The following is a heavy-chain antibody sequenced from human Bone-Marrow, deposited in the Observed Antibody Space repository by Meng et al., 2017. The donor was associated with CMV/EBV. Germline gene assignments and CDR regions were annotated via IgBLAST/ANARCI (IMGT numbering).Heavy chain of an antibody. Sequence: GESLKISCAASGFTFSSYSMNWVRQAPGKGLEWVSSISSSSSYIYYADSVKGRFTISRDNSKNTLYQQMNSLRAEDTAVYYCAKDLPTQWLVGGDAFDIWGQGTMVTVSS. CDR2: ISSSSSYI. V-gene: IGHV3-21*01. CDR1: GFTFSSYS. D-gene: IGHD6-19*01. J-gene: IGHJ3*02. CDR3: AKDLPTQWLVGGDAFDI.